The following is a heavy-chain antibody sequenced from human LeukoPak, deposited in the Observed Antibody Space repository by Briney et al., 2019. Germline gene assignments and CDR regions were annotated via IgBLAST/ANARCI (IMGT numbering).Heavy chain of an antibody. CDR1: GGSISSGNYY. CDR2: IHTSGST. CDR3: VRDRAGDSFDI. J-gene: IGHJ3*02. D-gene: IGHD7-27*01. Sequence: SETLSLTCTVSGGSISSGNYYWTWIRQTAAKGLEWIGRIHTSGSTNYNPSLQSRVAISIDMSKNQFSLNWNSVTAADTGVYYCVRDRAGDSFDIWGQGTMVTVSS. V-gene: IGHV4-61*02.